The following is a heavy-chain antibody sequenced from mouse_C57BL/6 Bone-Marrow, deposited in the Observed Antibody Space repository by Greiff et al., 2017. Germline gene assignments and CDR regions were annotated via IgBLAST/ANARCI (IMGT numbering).Heavy chain of an antibody. Sequence: QVQLQQSGPELVRPGVSVKISCKVSGYTFTDHTIHWMKQRPEQGLDWIGYIYPRDGSTKYNEKFKGKATLTADKSSSTAYMQLNSLTSEDSAVYFCASPTVNYFDYWGQGTTLTVSS. CDR2: IYPRDGST. CDR3: ASPTVNYFDY. V-gene: IGHV1-78*01. CDR1: GYTFTDHT. J-gene: IGHJ2*01. D-gene: IGHD1-1*01.